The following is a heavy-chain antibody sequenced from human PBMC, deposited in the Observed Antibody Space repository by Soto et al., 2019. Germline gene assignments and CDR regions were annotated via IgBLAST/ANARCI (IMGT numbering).Heavy chain of an antibody. CDR1: GFTFSSYA. CDR2: ISYDGSNK. J-gene: IGHJ6*02. D-gene: IGHD1-26*01. CDR3: ARGQWELLLNSYYGMDV. Sequence: QVQLVESGGGVVQPGRSLRLSCAASGFTFSSYAMHWVRQAPGKGLEWVAVISYDGSNKYYADSVKGRFTISRDNSKNTLYLQMNSLRAEDTAVYYCARGQWELLLNSYYGMDVWGQGTTVTVSS. V-gene: IGHV3-30-3*01.